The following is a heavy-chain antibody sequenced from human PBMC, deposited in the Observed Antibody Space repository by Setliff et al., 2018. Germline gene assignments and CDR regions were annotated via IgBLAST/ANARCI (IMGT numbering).Heavy chain of an antibody. D-gene: IGHD6-13*01. CDR3: ARQAPSSSWTYYYYYGMDV. J-gene: IGHJ6*02. CDR2: IYYSGST. Sequence: SETLSLTCTVSGGSISSHYWSWIRQPPGKGLEWIGSIYYSGSTYYNPSLKSRVTISVDTSKNQFSLKLSSVTAADTAVYYCARQAPSSSWTYYYYYGMDVWGQGTTVTVSS. CDR1: GGSISSHY. V-gene: IGHV4-59*05.